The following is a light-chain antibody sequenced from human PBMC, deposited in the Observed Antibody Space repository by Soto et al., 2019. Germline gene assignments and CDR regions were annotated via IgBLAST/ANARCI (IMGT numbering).Light chain of an antibody. CDR1: QSVSSSY. V-gene: IGKV3D-20*02. CDR3: QQRSSWPLT. J-gene: IGKJ4*01. Sequence: IVLTQSPGTLSLSPGERATLSCRASQSVSSSYLAWYQQKPGQAPRLLIYGASSRATGIPDRFSGSGSGTDFTLTISRLEPEDFAVYYCQQRSSWPLTFGGGTKVDIK. CDR2: GAS.